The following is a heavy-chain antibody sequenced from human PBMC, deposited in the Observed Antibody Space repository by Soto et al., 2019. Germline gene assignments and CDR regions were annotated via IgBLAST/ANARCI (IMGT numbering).Heavy chain of an antibody. V-gene: IGHV3-30*18. D-gene: IGHD1-20*01. CDR2: ISYDGSNK. CDR1: GFTFSSYG. CDR3: AKIARITRTTTCFDP. Sequence: GGSLRLSCAACGFTFSSYGMHWVRQAPGKGLEWVAVISYDGSNKYYADSVKGRLTISRDNSKNTLYLQMNSLRAEDKAVYYCAKIARITRTTTCFDPWGQGTLVTVSS. J-gene: IGHJ5*02.